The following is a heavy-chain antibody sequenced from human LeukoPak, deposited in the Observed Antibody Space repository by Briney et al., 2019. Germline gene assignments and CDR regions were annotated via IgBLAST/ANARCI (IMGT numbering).Heavy chain of an antibody. V-gene: IGHV1-2*02. CDR1: GYTFSGYD. J-gene: IGHJ5*02. CDR3: ARGGNWFDP. Sequence: ASRKVSCKASGYTFSGYDMDCVRQAPGQRLEWMGWINPNSGGTNYAQKFQGRVTMTRDTSISTAYMELSRLRSDDTAVYYCARGGNWFDPWGQGTLVTVSS. D-gene: IGHD3-16*01. CDR2: INPNSGGT.